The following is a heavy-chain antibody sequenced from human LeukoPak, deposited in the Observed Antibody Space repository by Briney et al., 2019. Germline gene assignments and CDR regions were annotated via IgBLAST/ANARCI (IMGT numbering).Heavy chain of an antibody. Sequence: GGSLRLSCAASGFTFSSYAMSWVRQAPGKGLEWVSAISGSGGSTYYADSVKGRFTISRDNSKNTLYLQMNSLRAEDTAVYYCATTGSGMATIYYYYGMDVWGQGTTVTVSS. CDR2: ISGSGGST. CDR1: GFTFSSYA. CDR3: ATTGSGMATIYYYYGMDV. D-gene: IGHD5-24*01. J-gene: IGHJ6*02. V-gene: IGHV3-23*01.